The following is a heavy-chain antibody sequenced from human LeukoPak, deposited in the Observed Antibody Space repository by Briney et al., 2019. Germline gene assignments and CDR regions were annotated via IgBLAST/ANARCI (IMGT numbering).Heavy chain of an antibody. Sequence: GGSLRLSCAASGFTFSSYWMHRVRQAPGKGLVWVSRINSDGSSTSYADSVKGRFTISRDNSKNTLYLQMNSLRAEDTAVYYCAKDLEYYYDSSGYYFLLFGMDVWGQGTTVTVSS. CDR1: GFTFSSYW. J-gene: IGHJ6*02. V-gene: IGHV3-74*01. D-gene: IGHD3-22*01. CDR3: AKDLEYYYDSSGYYFLLFGMDV. CDR2: INSDGSST.